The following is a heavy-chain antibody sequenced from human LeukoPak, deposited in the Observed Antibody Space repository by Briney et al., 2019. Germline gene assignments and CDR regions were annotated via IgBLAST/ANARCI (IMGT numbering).Heavy chain of an antibody. CDR2: IWYDGSNK. J-gene: IGHJ4*02. D-gene: IGHD6-19*01. V-gene: IGHV3-33*01. CDR3: AREKWLVRSLGPSFDY. Sequence: GGSLRLSCAASGFTFSSYGMHWVRQAPGKGLEWVAVIWYDGSNKYYADSVMGRFTISRDNSKNTLYLQMNSLRAEDTAVYYCAREKWLVRSLGPSFDYWGQGTLVTVSS. CDR1: GFTFSSYG.